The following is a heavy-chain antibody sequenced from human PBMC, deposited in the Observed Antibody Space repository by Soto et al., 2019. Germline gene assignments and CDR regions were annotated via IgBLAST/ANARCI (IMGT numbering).Heavy chain of an antibody. CDR1: GFSLSTSGVG. J-gene: IGHJ6*03. CDR3: ALASRGLHLSYYYYYMDV. V-gene: IGHV2-5*02. Sequence: QITLKESGPTLVKPTQTLTLTCTFSGFSLSTSGVGVGWIRQPPGKALEWLALIYWDDDKRYSPSLKSRLTITKDTSKNQVVLTMTNMDPVDTATYYCALASRGLHLSYYYYYMDVWGKGTTVTVSS. CDR2: IYWDDDK. D-gene: IGHD4-17*01.